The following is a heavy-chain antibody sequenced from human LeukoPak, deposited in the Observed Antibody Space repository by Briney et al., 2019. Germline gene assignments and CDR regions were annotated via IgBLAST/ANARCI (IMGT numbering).Heavy chain of an antibody. CDR1: GGTFSSYA. CDR2: IIPILGIA. J-gene: IGHJ5*02. D-gene: IGHD2-8*01. Sequence: SVKVSCKASGGTFSSYAIIWVRQAPGQGLEWMGRIIPILGIANYAQKFQGRVTITADKSTSTAYMELSSLRSEDTAVYYCARDLGPYCTNGVCSHRPRGSWFDPWGQGTLVTVSS. V-gene: IGHV1-69*04. CDR3: ARDLGPYCTNGVCSHRPRGSWFDP.